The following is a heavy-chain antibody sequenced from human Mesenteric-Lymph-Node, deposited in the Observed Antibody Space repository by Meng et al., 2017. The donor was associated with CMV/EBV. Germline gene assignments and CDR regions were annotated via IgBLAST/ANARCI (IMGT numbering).Heavy chain of an antibody. J-gene: IGHJ6*02. D-gene: IGHD2-15*01. CDR1: GFTFSTYW. Sequence: GGSLRLSCAASGFTFSTYWMSWVRQAPGKGLEWVANMSQDGSDRYYVDSVKGRFTISRDNAKNSLYLQMNSLRAEDTAVYYCASGVGVGMDVWGQGTTVTVSS. CDR2: MSQDGSDR. CDR3: ASGVGVGMDV. V-gene: IGHV3-7*01.